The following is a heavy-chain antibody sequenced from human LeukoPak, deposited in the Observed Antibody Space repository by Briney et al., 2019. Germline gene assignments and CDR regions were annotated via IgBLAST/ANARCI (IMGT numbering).Heavy chain of an antibody. Sequence: GGSLRLSCAASGFSFTTNYMTWVRQAPGKGLEWVSVIYSGGTTFYADSVKGRFTISRDNSKNMLFLQMNSLRVEDTAVYYCARGRTWGQGTAVTVSS. J-gene: IGHJ6*02. CDR2: IYSGGTT. V-gene: IGHV3-66*01. CDR1: GFSFTTNY. CDR3: ARGRT.